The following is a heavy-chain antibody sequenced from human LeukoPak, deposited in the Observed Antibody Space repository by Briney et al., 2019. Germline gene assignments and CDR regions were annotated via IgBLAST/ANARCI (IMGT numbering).Heavy chain of an antibody. D-gene: IGHD1-14*01. CDR1: GFTFSSYG. CDR2: IRYDGSNK. CDR3: AKDTTPPKAGFDP. V-gene: IGHV3-30*02. Sequence: GGSLRLSCAASGFTFSSYGMHWVRQAPGKGLEWVAFIRYDGSNKYYADSVKGRFTISRDNSKNTLYLKMSSLRAEDTAVYYCAKDTTPPKAGFDPWGQGTLVTVSS. J-gene: IGHJ5*02.